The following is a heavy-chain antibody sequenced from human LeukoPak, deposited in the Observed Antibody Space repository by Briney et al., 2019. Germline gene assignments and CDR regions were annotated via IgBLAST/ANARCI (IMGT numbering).Heavy chain of an antibody. Sequence: SVKVSCKASGGTFSSYAISWVRQAPGQGLEWMGGIIPIFGTANYAQKFQGRVTITADETTSTAYMELSSLRSEDTAVYYCARGSYYDILTGYYHYWGQGTLVTVSS. CDR3: ARGSYYDILTGYYHY. CDR2: IIPIFGTA. CDR1: GGTFSSYA. J-gene: IGHJ4*02. D-gene: IGHD3-9*01. V-gene: IGHV1-69*01.